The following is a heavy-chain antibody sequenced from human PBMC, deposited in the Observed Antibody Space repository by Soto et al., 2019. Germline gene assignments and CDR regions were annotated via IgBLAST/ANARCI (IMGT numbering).Heavy chain of an antibody. CDR2: IWYDGSNI. J-gene: IGHJ4*02. CDR1: GFTFSTYG. Sequence: QVHLLESGGGVVQPGRSLRLSCAASGFTFSTYGMHWVRQAPGKGLEWVAVIWYDGSNIYYADSVKGRFTISRDNSQNTLWLQSNSTRAEDTAVYYWARDLRKGRYFDHWGQGTLVTVTS. CDR3: ARDLRKGRYFDH. V-gene: IGHV3-33*01.